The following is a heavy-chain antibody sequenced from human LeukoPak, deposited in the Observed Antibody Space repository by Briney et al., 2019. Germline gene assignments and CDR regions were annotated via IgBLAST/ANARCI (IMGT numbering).Heavy chain of an antibody. V-gene: IGHV3-30*03. J-gene: IGHJ4*02. CDR3: TTPGGSGWHPPAF. CDR2: ISYDGSDK. Sequence: PGGSLRLSCVASGFIFSNYAMHWVRQAPDKGLEWVALISYDGSDKYHADSVKGRFTVSRDNSKNTLYLQMSSLRVEDTAVYYCTTPGGSGWHPPAFWGQGTLVTVSS. D-gene: IGHD6-19*01. CDR1: GFIFSNYA.